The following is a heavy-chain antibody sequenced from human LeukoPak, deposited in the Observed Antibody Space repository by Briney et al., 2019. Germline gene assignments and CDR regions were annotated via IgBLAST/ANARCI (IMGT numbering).Heavy chain of an antibody. J-gene: IGHJ4*02. CDR1: GYTLTELS. CDR2: FDPEDGET. CDR3: ATVSIQLWPPDY. V-gene: IGHV1-24*01. D-gene: IGHD5-18*01. Sequence: ASVKVSCKVSGYTLTELSMHWVRQAPGKGLEWMGGFDPEDGETIYAQKFQGRVTMTEDTSTDTAYMELSSLRSEDTAVYHCATVSIQLWPPDYWGQGTLVTVSS.